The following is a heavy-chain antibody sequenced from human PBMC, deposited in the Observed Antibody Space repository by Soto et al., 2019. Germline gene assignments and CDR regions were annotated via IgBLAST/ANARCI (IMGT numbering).Heavy chain of an antibody. Sequence: EVPLVESGGGLVQPGGSLKLSCAASGFTFSDSAMHWVRQASGEGLEWLGRIRSKGNNYSTEYGASLKGRFTISRDDSKKTTYLQMSNLNTEDTAVYYCVRYSRTLGGFFDLWGRGTLVTVSS. D-gene: IGHD2-21*01. CDR2: IRSKGNNYST. CDR1: GFTFSDSA. CDR3: VRYSRTLGGFFDL. J-gene: IGHJ2*01. V-gene: IGHV3-73*02.